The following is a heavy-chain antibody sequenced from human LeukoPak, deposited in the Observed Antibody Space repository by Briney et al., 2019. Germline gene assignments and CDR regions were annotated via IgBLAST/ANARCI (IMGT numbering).Heavy chain of an antibody. J-gene: IGHJ4*02. D-gene: IGHD4-17*01. CDR1: GFTFIRPW. Sequence: GSLRPSCSAPGFTFIRPWVGGVRPAPGKGLGVVGNIKHDASQYYVDSVRGRFIISRDNAKNSLSLQMNSLRLEDTAVYYCARGPDFGDRLDYFDYWGQGTLVTVSS. V-gene: IGHV3-7*01. CDR2: IKHDASQ. CDR3: ARGPDFGDRLDYFDY.